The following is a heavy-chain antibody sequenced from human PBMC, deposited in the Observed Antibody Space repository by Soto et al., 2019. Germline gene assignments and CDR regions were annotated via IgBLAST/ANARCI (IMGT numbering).Heavy chain of an antibody. J-gene: IGHJ4*02. D-gene: IGHD1-26*01. Sequence: SETLSLTCTVSGGSVSNSYWGWIRQPPGKGLEWVAYVYYGGSTNYNPSLGSRVTISVDKSKNQFSLKMTSVTGADTAVYYCATGRSHECELLVQYFDYWGQGTLVTVSS. CDR1: GGSVSNSY. CDR2: VYYGGST. V-gene: IGHV4-59*02. CDR3: ATGRSHECELLVQYFDY.